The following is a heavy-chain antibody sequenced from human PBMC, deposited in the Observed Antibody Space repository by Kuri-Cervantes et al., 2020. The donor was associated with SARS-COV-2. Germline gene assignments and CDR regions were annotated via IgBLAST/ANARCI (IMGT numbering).Heavy chain of an antibody. Sequence: GSLRLSCAVSGGSIISSNWWSWVRQPPGKGLEWIGEIYHSGSTNYNPSLKSRVTISVDKSKNQFSLKLSSVTAADPAVYYCARGKWSSSSPLDYWGQGTLVTVSS. CDR2: IYHSGST. V-gene: IGHV4-4*02. CDR3: ARGKWSSSSPLDY. D-gene: IGHD6-6*01. CDR1: GGSIISSNW. J-gene: IGHJ4*02.